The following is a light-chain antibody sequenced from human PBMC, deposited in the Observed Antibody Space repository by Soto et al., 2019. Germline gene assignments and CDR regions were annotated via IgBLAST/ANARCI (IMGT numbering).Light chain of an antibody. CDR1: SGHSSYA. Sequence: QLVLTQSPSASASLGASVKLTCTLSSGHSSYAIAWHQQQPEKGPRYLMNLNSDDSHTKGDGIPDRFSGSSSGAERYLTISSLQSEDEADYYCQTWGPGFYVFGTGTKLTVL. CDR2: LNSDDSH. J-gene: IGLJ1*01. CDR3: QTWGPGFYV. V-gene: IGLV4-69*01.